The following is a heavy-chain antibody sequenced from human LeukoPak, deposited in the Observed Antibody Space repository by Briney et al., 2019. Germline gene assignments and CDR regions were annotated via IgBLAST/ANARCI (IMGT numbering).Heavy chain of an antibody. D-gene: IGHD2-2*01. V-gene: IGHV3-30*04. CDR1: GFTFSSYA. CDR3: ARDGQEIVVVPAALVHYFYSYMDV. J-gene: IGHJ6*03. Sequence: GRSLRLSCAASGFTFSSYAVHWVRQAPGKGLEWVAVISYDGSNKYYADSVKGRFTISRDNSKNTLYLQMNSLRAEDTAVYYCARDGQEIVVVPAALVHYFYSYMDVWGKGTTVTVSS. CDR2: ISYDGSNK.